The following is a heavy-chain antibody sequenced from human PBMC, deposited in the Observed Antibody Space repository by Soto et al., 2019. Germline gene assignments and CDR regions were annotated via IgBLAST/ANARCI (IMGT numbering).Heavy chain of an antibody. Sequence: QMQLVESGGGVVQPGRSLRLSCAASGFTFIGYGMHWVRQAPGKGLEWVALVLADGRKQHYADSVKGRFTISRDNSRNTRYLQMNSLSGEDTAVYSCAKDWNAGTYLDAWGQGTMVTVSS. J-gene: IGHJ4*02. D-gene: IGHD6-13*01. CDR2: VLADGRKQ. V-gene: IGHV3-30*18. CDR1: GFTFIGYG. CDR3: AKDWNAGTYLDA.